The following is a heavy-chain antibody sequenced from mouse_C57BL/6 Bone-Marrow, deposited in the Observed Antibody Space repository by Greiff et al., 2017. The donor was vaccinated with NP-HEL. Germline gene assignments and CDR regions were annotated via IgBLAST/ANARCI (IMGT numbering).Heavy chain of an antibody. V-gene: IGHV10-1*01. CDR1: GFSFNTYA. Sequence: EVNVVESGGGLVQPKGSLKLSCAASGFSFNTYAMNWVRQAPGKGLEWVARIRSKSNNYATYYADSVKDRFTISRDDSESMLYLQMNNLKTEDTAMYYCVRQRGPLAMDYWGQGTSVTVSS. CDR2: IRSKSNNYAT. CDR3: VRQRGPLAMDY. J-gene: IGHJ4*01.